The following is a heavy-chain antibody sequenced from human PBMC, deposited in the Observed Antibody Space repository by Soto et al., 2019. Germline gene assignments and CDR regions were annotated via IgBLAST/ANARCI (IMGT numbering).Heavy chain of an antibody. V-gene: IGHV1-69*13. J-gene: IGHJ4*02. D-gene: IGHD1-26*01. CDR3: ARGDGGSDPICFGYYLDY. Sequence: SVKVSCKASGGTFSSYAISWVRQAPGQGLEWMGGIIPSFGTANYAQKVQGRVTITADESTSTAYMELSSLRSEDTAVYYCARGDGGSDPICFGYYLDYWGQGTLVTVSS. CDR2: IIPSFGTA. CDR1: GGTFSSYA.